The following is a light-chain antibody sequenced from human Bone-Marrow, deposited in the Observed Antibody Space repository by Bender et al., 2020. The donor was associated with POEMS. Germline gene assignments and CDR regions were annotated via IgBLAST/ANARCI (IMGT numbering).Light chain of an antibody. CDR1: SSDF. J-gene: IGLJ2*01. Sequence: QPALTQPASVSGSPGQSLSISCTGTSSDFVSWYQQHPGKAPKLIIFEVNKRPSGVSNRFSGSKSGNTASLTISGLQAEDEADYYCCTYAGSRLFGGGTKLTVL. CDR2: EVN. CDR3: CTYAGSRL. V-gene: IGLV2-23*02.